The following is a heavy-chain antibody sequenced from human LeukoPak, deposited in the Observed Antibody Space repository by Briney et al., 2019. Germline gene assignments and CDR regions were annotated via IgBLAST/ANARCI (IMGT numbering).Heavy chain of an antibody. V-gene: IGHV3-48*01. CDR3: ARDQWLDY. D-gene: IGHD6-19*01. CDR2: IGTGGNPI. Sequence: GGSLRLSCAASGFTFSGYIMNWVRQAPGKGLEWVSFIGTGGNPIYYADSVKGRFTVSRDNAKNSLYLQMNSLRAEDTAVYYCARDQWLDYWGQGTLVTVSS. J-gene: IGHJ4*02. CDR1: GFTFSGYI.